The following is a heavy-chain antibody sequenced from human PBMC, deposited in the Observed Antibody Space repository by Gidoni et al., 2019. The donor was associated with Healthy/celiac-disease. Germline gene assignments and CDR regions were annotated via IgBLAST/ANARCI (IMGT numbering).Heavy chain of an antibody. V-gene: IGHV4-39*01. CDR3: ARQAVDYGDYTPY. J-gene: IGHJ4*02. D-gene: IGHD4-17*01. Sequence: QLQLHESGPGLVKPSETLSLTCTVSCGSIRSSRYYWGWIRQPPGKGLEWIGSIYYSGSTYYNPSLKSRVTISVDTSKNQFSLKLSSVTAADTAVYYCARQAVDYGDYTPYWGQGTLVTVSS. CDR2: IYYSGST. CDR1: CGSIRSSRYY.